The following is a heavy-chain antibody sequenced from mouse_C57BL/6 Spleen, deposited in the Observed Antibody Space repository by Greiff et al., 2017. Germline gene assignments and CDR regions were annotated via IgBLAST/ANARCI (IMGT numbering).Heavy chain of an antibody. V-gene: IGHV3-6*01. CDR3: ARDYYGLYAMDY. CDR1: GYSFTSGYY. D-gene: IGHD1-1*01. Sequence: DVQLQESGPGLVKPSQSLSLTCSVTGYSFTSGYYWNWIRQFPGNKLEWMGYISYDGSNNYNPSLKNRISITRDTSKNQFFLKLNSVTTEDTATYYCARDYYGLYAMDYWGQGTSVTVSS. J-gene: IGHJ4*01. CDR2: ISYDGSN.